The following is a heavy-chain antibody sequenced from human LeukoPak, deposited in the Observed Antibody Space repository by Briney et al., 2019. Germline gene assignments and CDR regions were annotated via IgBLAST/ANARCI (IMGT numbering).Heavy chain of an antibody. CDR2: IHYSENT. CDR3: ARHSSGYYSFDY. V-gene: IGHV4-59*01. Sequence: SETLSLTCTVSGGSISSYFWSWIRQPPGKGLEWIAYIHYSENTNYNPSLKSRVTISVDTSKNQFSLKLSSVTAADTAIYYCARHSSGYYSFDYWGQGTLVTVSS. J-gene: IGHJ4*02. CDR1: GGSISSYF. D-gene: IGHD3-22*01.